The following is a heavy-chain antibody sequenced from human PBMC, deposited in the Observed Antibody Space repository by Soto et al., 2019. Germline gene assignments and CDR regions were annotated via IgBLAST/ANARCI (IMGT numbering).Heavy chain of an antibody. D-gene: IGHD6-19*01. J-gene: IGHJ4*02. CDR2: IFYSGST. CDR3: ARRYGWLYFDY. V-gene: IGHV4-39*01. Sequence: SETQSVTCTVSGDSISSSDCFWGWLRQPPGKGLEWIGTIFYSGSTYYNPSLKSRVTISVDTSKNQFSLRLISVTAADTALYYCARRYGWLYFDYWGQGSLVTVSS. CDR1: GDSISSSDCF.